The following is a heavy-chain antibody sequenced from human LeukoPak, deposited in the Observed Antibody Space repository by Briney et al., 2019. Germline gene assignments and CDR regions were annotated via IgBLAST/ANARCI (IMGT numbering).Heavy chain of an antibody. CDR1: GFTFSSYW. D-gene: IGHD4-23*01. CDR3: ARGRPHGNDY. CDR2: INSDGSSA. J-gene: IGHJ4*02. Sequence: GGSLRLSCAASGFTFSSYWMHWVRQVPGKGLVWVSRINSDGSSARYADFVKGRFTISRDNAKNTLYLQMNSLRVEDTAVYYCARGRPHGNDYWGQGTLVTVSS. V-gene: IGHV3-74*01.